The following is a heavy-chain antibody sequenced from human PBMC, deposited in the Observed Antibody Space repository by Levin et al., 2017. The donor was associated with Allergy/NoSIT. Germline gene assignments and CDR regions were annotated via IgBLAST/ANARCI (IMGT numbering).Heavy chain of an antibody. V-gene: IGHV4-30-4*01. Sequence: SETLSLTCTVSGGSISSLDYYWSRLRQPPGKGLAWIGYSYYSWSTYYNPSLKSRVTISVDTSKNQFSLKLSSVTAADTAVYYCGRGNYVWGPDGAFDIWGQGTMVTVSS. CDR2: SYYSWST. CDR1: GGSISSLDYY. J-gene: IGHJ3*02. CDR3: GRGNYVWGPDGAFDI. D-gene: IGHD3-16*01.